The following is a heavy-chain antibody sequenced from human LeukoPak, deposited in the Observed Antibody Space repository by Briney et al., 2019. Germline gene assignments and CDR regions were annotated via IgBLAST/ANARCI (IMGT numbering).Heavy chain of an antibody. CDR3: ARDPKNYYDSSGYYSNY. J-gene: IGHJ4*02. Sequence: ASVKVSCKASGYTFTSYGISWVRQAPGQGLEWMGWISAYNGNTNNAQKLQGRVTMTTDTSTSTAYMELRSLRADDTAVYYCARDPKNYYDSSGYYSNYWGQGTLVTVSS. D-gene: IGHD3-22*01. CDR2: ISAYNGNT. CDR1: GYTFTSYG. V-gene: IGHV1-18*01.